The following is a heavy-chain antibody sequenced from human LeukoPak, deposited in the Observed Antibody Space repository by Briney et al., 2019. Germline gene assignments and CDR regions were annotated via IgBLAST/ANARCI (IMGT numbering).Heavy chain of an antibody. CDR2: INISGST. D-gene: IGHD5-18*01. J-gene: IGHJ4*02. CDR1: GFTFSDYE. CDR3: ASLPWIQLWNHY. V-gene: IGHV4-34*01. Sequence: PVGSLRLSCTASGFTFSDYEMNWVRQATPKGLEWVGEINISGSTNYNPYLKSRVSISVDTSKNQFSLKLSSVTAADTAVYYCASLPWIQLWNHYWGQGTLVTVSS.